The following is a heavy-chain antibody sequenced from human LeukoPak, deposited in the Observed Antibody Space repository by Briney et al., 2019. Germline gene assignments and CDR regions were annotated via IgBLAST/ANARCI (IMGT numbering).Heavy chain of an antibody. CDR2: INHSRST. D-gene: IGHD3-10*01. CDR1: GGSFSGYY. Sequence: PSETLSLTCAVYGGSFSGYYWSWIRQPPGKGLEWIGEINHSRSTNYNPSLKSRVTISVDTSKNQFSLKLSSVTAADTAVYYCARCPRRPNYYGSGSYLYWFDPWGQGTLVTVSS. V-gene: IGHV4-34*01. CDR3: ARCPRRPNYYGSGSYLYWFDP. J-gene: IGHJ5*02.